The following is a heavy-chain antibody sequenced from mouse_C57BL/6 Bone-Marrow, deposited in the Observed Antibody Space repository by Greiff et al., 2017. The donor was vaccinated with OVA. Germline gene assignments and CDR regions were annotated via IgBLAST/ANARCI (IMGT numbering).Heavy chain of an antibody. CDR1: GYTFTSYG. V-gene: IGHV1-81*01. CDR2: IYPRSGNT. J-gene: IGHJ4*01. D-gene: IGHD1-1*01. CDR3: ARGVLRSYAMDY. Sequence: LQESGAELARPGASVKLSCKASGYTFTSYGISWVKQRTGQGLEWIGEIYPRSGNTYYNEKFKGKATLTADKSSSTAYMELRSLTSEDSAVYFCARGVLRSYAMDYWGQGTSVTVSS.